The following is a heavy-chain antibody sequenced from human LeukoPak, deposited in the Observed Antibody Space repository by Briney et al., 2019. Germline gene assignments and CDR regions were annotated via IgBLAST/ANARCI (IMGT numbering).Heavy chain of an antibody. CDR3: ARHSGGYYYDSSSPRKYYFDY. J-gene: IGHJ4*02. V-gene: IGHV3-23*01. Sequence: GGSLRLSCAASGFTFSSYAMSWVRQAPGKGLEWVSAISGSGGSTYYADSVKGRFTISRDNSKNTLYLQMNGLRAEDTAVYYCARHSGGYYYDSSSPRKYYFDYWGQGTLVTVSS. CDR2: ISGSGGST. D-gene: IGHD3-22*01. CDR1: GFTFSSYA.